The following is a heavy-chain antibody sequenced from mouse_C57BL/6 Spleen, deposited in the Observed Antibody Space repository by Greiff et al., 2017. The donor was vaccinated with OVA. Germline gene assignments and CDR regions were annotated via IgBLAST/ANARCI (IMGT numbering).Heavy chain of an antibody. CDR2: IDPSDSYT. J-gene: IGHJ1*03. V-gene: IGHV1-59*01. D-gene: IGHD2-4*01. Sequence: VQLQQPGAELVRPGTSVKLSCKASGYTFTSYWMHWVKQRPGQGLEWIGVIDPSDSYTNYNQKFKGKATLTVDTSSSTAYMQLSSLTSEDSAVYDGASGGYDYGWYFDVWGTGTTVTVSS. CDR1: GYTFTSYW. CDR3: ASGGYDYGWYFDV.